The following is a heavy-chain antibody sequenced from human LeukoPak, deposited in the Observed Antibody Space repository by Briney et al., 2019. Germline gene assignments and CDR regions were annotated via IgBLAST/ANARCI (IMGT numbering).Heavy chain of an antibody. Sequence: WETLCLTCAASGFTFSSYYLSWIRQAPGKGLEWIGYIYYSLSTNYNPSLNSRVNISIDTTNNQFSLKLSSVTAADTAVYYCARDRRRNYTFDYWGQGTPVTVSS. CDR2: IYYSLST. J-gene: IGHJ4*02. V-gene: IGHV4-59*01. D-gene: IGHD1-7*01. CDR1: GFTFSSYY. CDR3: ARDRRRNYTFDY.